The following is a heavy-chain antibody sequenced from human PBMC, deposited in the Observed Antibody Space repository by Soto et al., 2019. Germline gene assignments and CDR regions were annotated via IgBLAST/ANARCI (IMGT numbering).Heavy chain of an antibody. J-gene: IGHJ6*02. CDR3: ASFPAAMFSGGYYYYGMDV. Sequence: QGERQESGPGLVKLAQSLSLTCTVSGGSISSGGCYWSWIRKHPGKGLEWIGYVYYSGSTYYNPSLKSRVTISVDTSKNQFSLKLSSVTAAYTAVYYCASFPAAMFSGGYYYYGMDVWGQGTTVTVSS. V-gene: IGHV4-31*03. D-gene: IGHD2-2*01. CDR2: VYYSGST. CDR1: GGSISSGGCY.